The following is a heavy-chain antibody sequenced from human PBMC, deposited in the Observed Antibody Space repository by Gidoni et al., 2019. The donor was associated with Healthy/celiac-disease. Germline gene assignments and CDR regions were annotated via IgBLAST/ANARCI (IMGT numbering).Heavy chain of an antibody. Sequence: EVQLVESGGGLVQPGGSLRLSCAASGFTFSSYEMNWVRQAPGKGLEWVSYISSSGSTIYYADSVKGRFTISRDNAKNSLYLQMNSLRAEDTAVYYCARDRRGQWLVRSDAFDIWGQGTMVTVSS. V-gene: IGHV3-48*03. CDR2: ISSSGSTI. D-gene: IGHD6-19*01. J-gene: IGHJ3*02. CDR1: GFTFSSYE. CDR3: ARDRRGQWLVRSDAFDI.